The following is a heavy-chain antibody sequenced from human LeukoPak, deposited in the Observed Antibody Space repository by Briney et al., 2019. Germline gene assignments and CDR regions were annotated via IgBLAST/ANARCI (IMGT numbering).Heavy chain of an antibody. D-gene: IGHD2-15*01. CDR2: INPNSGGT. J-gene: IGHJ4*02. V-gene: IGHV1-2*02. CDR1: GYTFTGYY. Sequence: GASVKVSCKASGYTFTGYYMHWVRQAPGQGLEWMGWINPNSGGTNYAQKFQGRVTMTRDTSISTAYMELSRLRSDDTAVYYCARGRYCSGGSCYDYWGQGTLVTVSS. CDR3: ARGRYCSGGSCYDY.